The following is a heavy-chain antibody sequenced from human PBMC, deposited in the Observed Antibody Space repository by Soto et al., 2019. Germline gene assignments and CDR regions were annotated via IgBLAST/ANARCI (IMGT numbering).Heavy chain of an antibody. CDR2: VSFDGKVT. J-gene: IGHJ4*02. CDR3: AREPYGDSQYFDY. CDR1: GFTFNSLS. D-gene: IGHD2-21*02. V-gene: IGHV3-30*04. Sequence: QVQLVESGGGMAQAGTSLRLSCTGSGFTFNSLSLHWVRQGPDKGLEWVAVVSFDGKVTYYADSVKGRFTVSRDISKNTIYLQANSLRPEETAVYYCAREPYGDSQYFDYWGQGTPVTVSS.